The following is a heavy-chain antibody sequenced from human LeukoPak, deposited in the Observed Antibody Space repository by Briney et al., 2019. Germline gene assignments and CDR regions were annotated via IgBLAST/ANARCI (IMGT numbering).Heavy chain of an antibody. CDR3: ARFKRKSYYYYYYGMDV. CDR2: INHSGST. V-gene: IGHV4-34*01. J-gene: IGHJ6*02. D-gene: IGHD1-26*01. Sequence: SETLSLTCAVYGGSFSGYYWSWIRQPPGKGLEWIGEINHSGSTNYNPSLRSRVTISVDTSKNQFSLKLSSVTAADTAVYYCARFKRKSYYYYYYGMDVWGQGTTVTVSS. CDR1: GGSFSGYY.